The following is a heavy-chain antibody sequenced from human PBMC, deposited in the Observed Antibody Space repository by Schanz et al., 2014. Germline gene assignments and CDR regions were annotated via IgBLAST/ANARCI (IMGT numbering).Heavy chain of an antibody. V-gene: IGHV3-7*03. Sequence: DVQLVESGGGLVQPGGSLRLACAASRFTFSNYWVGWVRQAPGKGLESVASINNDGSQKFYVDSVKGRFTISRDNSKNTLYLQMNSLRAEDAAVYRCARDKNYDDSAEYGMDVWGQGTTVTVSS. CDR3: ARDKNYDDSAEYGMDV. CDR1: RFTFSNYW. CDR2: INNDGSQK. D-gene: IGHD3-22*01. J-gene: IGHJ6*02.